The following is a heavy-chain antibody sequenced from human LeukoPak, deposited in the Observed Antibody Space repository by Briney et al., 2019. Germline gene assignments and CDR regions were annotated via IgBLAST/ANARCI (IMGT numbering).Heavy chain of an antibody. CDR1: GYTFTSYA. Sequence: GASVKVSCTASGYTFTSYAMHWVRQAPGQRLEWMGRIIPILGIANYAQKFQGRVTITADKSTSTAYMELSSLRSEDTAVYYCARVEQWLVFDYWGQGTLVTVSS. D-gene: IGHD6-19*01. CDR2: IIPILGIA. V-gene: IGHV1-69*04. CDR3: ARVEQWLVFDY. J-gene: IGHJ4*02.